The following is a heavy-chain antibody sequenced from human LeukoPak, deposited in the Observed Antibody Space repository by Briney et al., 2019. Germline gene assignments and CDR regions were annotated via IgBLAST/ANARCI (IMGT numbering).Heavy chain of an antibody. V-gene: IGHV3-11*01. CDR2: ISRSGSTL. CDR3: ARDMGTSSWHAFDN. D-gene: IGHD6-13*01. CDR1: GFTFSDYY. J-gene: IGHJ4*02. Sequence: PGGSLRLSCAASGFTFSDYYMSWIRQAPGEGLEWVSYISRSGSTLYYADSVKGRFTISRDNAKNSLYLQMNSLRAEDTAVYYCARDMGTSSWHAFDNWGQGTLVTVSS.